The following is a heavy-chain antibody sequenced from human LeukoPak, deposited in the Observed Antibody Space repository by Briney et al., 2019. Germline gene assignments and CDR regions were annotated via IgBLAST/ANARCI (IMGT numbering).Heavy chain of an antibody. CDR3: ARHHDYDSSGFYGGWYFDL. CDR2: FYSGGST. J-gene: IGHJ2*01. D-gene: IGHD3-22*01. CDR1: GFTVSRNY. V-gene: IGHV3-66*04. Sequence: GGSLRLSCAASGFTVSRNYMSWVRQAPGKGLEWVSVFYSGGSTYYADSVEGRFTISRDNSKNTLYLQMHTLSAEDTAVYYCARHHDYDSSGFYGGWYFDLWGRGTLVTVSS.